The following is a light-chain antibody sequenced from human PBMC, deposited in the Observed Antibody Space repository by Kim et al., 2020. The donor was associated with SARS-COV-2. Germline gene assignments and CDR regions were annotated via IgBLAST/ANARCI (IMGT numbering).Light chain of an antibody. Sequence: SLPYSSTRSTGDIGGDNSVSWYQQHPGKAPKVIIYDVSNRPSGVSDRFSGSKSGNTASLTISGLQAEDEADFYCSSYTSTTIPFVFGTGTKVTVL. CDR3: SSYTSTTIPFV. CDR1: TGDIGGDNS. V-gene: IGLV2-14*03. CDR2: DVS. J-gene: IGLJ1*01.